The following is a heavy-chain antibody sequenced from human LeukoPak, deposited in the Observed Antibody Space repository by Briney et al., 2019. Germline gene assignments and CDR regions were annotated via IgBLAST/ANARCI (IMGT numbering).Heavy chain of an antibody. Sequence: PGVSLTLSCAASGFTLSDYYMSWIRQAPGKGLEWVSYISSSGSTIYYADSVKGRLTISRDNAKHSLYLQMNSLRAEDTAVYYCATISTYFDILTGYSTDAFDIWGQGTMVTVSS. CDR1: GFTLSDYY. J-gene: IGHJ3*02. CDR2: ISSSGSTI. V-gene: IGHV3-11*01. CDR3: ATISTYFDILTGYSTDAFDI. D-gene: IGHD3-9*01.